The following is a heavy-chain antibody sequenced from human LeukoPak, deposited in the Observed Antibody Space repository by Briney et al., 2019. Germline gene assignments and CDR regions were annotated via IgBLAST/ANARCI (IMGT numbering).Heavy chain of an antibody. CDR3: ARGGGYDRAPYFDY. CDR2: ITGSGGST. J-gene: IGHJ4*02. CDR1: GFTFSSYA. D-gene: IGHD5-12*01. Sequence: QPGGSLRLSCAASGFTFSSYAMSWVRQAPGKRLEWVSVITGSGGSTYYADSVKGRFTISRDNSKNTFYVQMNNLRTEDTAVYFCARGGGYDRAPYFDYWGQGSLVTVSS. V-gene: IGHV3-23*01.